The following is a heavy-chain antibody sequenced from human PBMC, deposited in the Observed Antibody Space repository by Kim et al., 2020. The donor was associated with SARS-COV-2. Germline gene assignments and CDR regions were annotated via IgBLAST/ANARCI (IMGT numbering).Heavy chain of an antibody. J-gene: IGHJ4*02. V-gene: IGHV3-30*01. D-gene: IGHD4-17*01. Sequence: ASVKGRFTISRDNSKNTLYLQMNSLRAEDTAVYYCARGFWGYGDYANFDYWGQGTLVTVSS. CDR3: ARGFWGYGDYANFDY.